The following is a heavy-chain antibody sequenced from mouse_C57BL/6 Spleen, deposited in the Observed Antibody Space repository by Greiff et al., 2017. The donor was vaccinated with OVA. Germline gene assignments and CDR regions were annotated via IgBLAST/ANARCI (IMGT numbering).Heavy chain of an antibody. V-gene: IGHV3-6*01. CDR3: ARDRDYYGSSRWYFDV. CDR1: GYSITSGYY. D-gene: IGHD1-1*01. Sequence: EVQLQQSGPGLVKPSQSLSLTCSVTGYSITSGYYWNWIRQFPGNKLEWMGYISYDGSNNYNPSLKNRISITRDTSKNQFFLKLNSVTTEDTATYYCARDRDYYGSSRWYFDVWGTGTTVTVSS. J-gene: IGHJ1*03. CDR2: ISYDGSN.